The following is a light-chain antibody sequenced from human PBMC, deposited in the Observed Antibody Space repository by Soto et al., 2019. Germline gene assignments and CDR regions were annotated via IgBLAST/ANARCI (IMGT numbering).Light chain of an antibody. CDR1: QSIGIW. CDR3: QQYKDYSWT. Sequence: IQMTQSPSTLSASVGDRVAITCRASQSIGIWLAWYQQKPGKAPRFLIYKASTLESGVPSRFSGSGSGTEFTLTISSLQPDDVGSYYCQQYKDYSWTFGQGSKVEIK. V-gene: IGKV1-5*03. J-gene: IGKJ1*01. CDR2: KAS.